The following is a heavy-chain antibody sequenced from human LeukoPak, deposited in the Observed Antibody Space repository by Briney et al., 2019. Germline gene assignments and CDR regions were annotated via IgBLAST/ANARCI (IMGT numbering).Heavy chain of an antibody. CDR2: IYHSGST. Sequence: PSETLSLTCAVYGGSFSGYYWSWIRQPPGKGLEWIGYIYHSGSTYYNPSLKSRVTISVDRSKNQSSLKLSSVTAADTAVYYCASPGASIDYWGQGTLVTVSS. CDR3: ASPGASIDY. J-gene: IGHJ4*02. V-gene: IGHV4-34*01. D-gene: IGHD2-8*02. CDR1: GGSFSGYY.